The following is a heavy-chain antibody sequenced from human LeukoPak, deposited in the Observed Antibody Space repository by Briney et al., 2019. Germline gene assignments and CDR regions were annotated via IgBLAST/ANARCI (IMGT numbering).Heavy chain of an antibody. Sequence: GGSLRLSCAASGFTFSSYAMSWVRQAPGKGLEWVSAISGSGGSTYYADSVKGRFTISRDNPKNTLYLQMNSLRAEDTAVYYCAKDSTTEGSYSDDYWGQGTLVTVSS. CDR3: AKDSTTEGSYSDDY. CDR1: GFTFSSYA. J-gene: IGHJ4*02. V-gene: IGHV3-23*01. D-gene: IGHD3-10*01. CDR2: ISGSGGST.